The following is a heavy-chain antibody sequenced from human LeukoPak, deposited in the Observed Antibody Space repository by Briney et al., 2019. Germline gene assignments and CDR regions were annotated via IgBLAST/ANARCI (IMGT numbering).Heavy chain of an antibody. D-gene: IGHD4-17*01. CDR2: IIPIFGTA. CDR1: GGTFSSYA. CDR3: AGEDYGDYHRPKPGFDY. J-gene: IGHJ4*02. V-gene: IGHV1-69*05. Sequence: ASVKVSCKASGGTFSSYAISWVRQAPGQGLEWMGGIIPIFGTANYAQKFQGRVTITTDESTSTAYMELSSLRSEDTAVYYCAGEDYGDYHRPKPGFDYWGQGTLVTVSP.